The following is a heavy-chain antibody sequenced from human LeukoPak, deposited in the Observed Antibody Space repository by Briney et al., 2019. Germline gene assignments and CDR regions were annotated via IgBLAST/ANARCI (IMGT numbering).Heavy chain of an antibody. V-gene: IGHV4-34*01. CDR2: INHSGGA. CDR3: ARVPLRFLEPFDY. J-gene: IGHJ4*02. Sequence: PSETLSLTCAVYGGSFIGYYWSWIRQPPGKGLEWIGEINHSGGANYNPSLKSRVTISADTSRSQFSLKLGSVTAADTAVYYCARVPLRFLEPFDYWGQGTLVTVSS. CDR1: GGSFIGYY. D-gene: IGHD3-3*01.